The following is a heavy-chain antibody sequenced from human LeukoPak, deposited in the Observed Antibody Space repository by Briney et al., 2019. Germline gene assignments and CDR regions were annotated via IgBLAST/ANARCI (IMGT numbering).Heavy chain of an antibody. Sequence: GGSLRLSCAASGSTFSSYAMSWVREAPGKGLEGVSAISGSGGSTYYADSVKGRFTISRDNSENTLYLQMNSMRAEDTAVYYRANRITMIWDWGQGPLVPVPS. D-gene: IGHD3-22*01. J-gene: IGHJ1*01. CDR2: ISGSGGST. CDR1: GSTFSSYA. V-gene: IGHV3-23*01. CDR3: ANRITMIWD.